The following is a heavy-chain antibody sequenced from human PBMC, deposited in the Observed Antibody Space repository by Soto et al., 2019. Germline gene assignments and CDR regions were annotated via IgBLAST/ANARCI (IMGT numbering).Heavy chain of an antibody. CDR2: INPSGGST. D-gene: IGHD2-2*01. V-gene: IGHV1-46*01. CDR3: TTTLGYCSTSCP. J-gene: IGHJ5*02. Sequence: ASVKVSCKASGYTFTSYYMHWVRQAPGQGLEWMGIINPSGGSTSYAQKFQGRVTMTRDTSTSTVYMELNSLKTEDTAVYYCTTTLGYCSTSCPWGQGSLVTVSS. CDR1: GYTFTSYY.